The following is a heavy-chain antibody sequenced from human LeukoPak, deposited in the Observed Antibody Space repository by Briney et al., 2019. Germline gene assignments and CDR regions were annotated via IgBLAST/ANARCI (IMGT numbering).Heavy chain of an antibody. CDR1: KFTFSSYS. V-gene: IGHV3-21*01. CDR2: ISKSSGYI. D-gene: IGHD1-1*01. J-gene: IGHJ4*02. CDR3: VKDLWYNYAFDY. Sequence: GSLRLSCAASKFTFSSYSMNWVRQAPGKGLEWVSSISKSSGYITYADSVRGRFTISRDNAKNSLYLQMNSLRAEDTAVYHCVKDLWYNYAFDYWGQGTLVTASS.